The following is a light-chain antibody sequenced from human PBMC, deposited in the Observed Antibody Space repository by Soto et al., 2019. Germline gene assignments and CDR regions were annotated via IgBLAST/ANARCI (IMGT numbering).Light chain of an antibody. J-gene: IGKJ1*01. Sequence: DIQLTQSPSFLSASVGDRVTITCRASQGISSYLAWYQQKPGKAPKLLIYTASTLQSGVPSRFGGSGSGTDFTLTISSLQPEDLATYYCQRLKSYPWTFGQGTKVDIK. CDR3: QRLKSYPWT. V-gene: IGKV1-9*01. CDR2: TAS. CDR1: QGISSY.